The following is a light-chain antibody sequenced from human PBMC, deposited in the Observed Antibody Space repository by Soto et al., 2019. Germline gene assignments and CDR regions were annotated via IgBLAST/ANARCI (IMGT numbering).Light chain of an antibody. V-gene: IGKV1-5*01. CDR2: DAS. J-gene: IGKJ1*01. Sequence: DIQMTQSPSTLSASVGDRVTITCRASQSISRWLAWHQQKPGKAPRLLIYDASNSQRGVPSRFSGSGSGTEFTLTITTLQPEDFATYYCQQYSDYSGMFGQGTKVEIK. CDR3: QQYSDYSGM. CDR1: QSISRW.